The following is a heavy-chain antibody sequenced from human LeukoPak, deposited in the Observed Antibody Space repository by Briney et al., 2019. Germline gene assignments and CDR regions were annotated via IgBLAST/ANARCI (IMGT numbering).Heavy chain of an antibody. CDR2: ISAYNGNT. CDR3: ARGTIPRSYYYGMDV. V-gene: IGHV1-18*01. Sequence: ASVKVSCKASGYTFTSYGISWVRQAPGQGLEWMGWISAYNGNTNYAQKLQGRVTMTTDTSTSTAYMELRSLRSDDTAVYYCARGTIPRSYYYGMDVWGQGTTVTVSS. CDR1: GYTFTSYG. D-gene: IGHD5-24*01. J-gene: IGHJ6*02.